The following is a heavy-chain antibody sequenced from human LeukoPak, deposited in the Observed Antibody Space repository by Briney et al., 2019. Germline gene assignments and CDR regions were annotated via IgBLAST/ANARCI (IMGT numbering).Heavy chain of an antibody. J-gene: IGHJ4*02. V-gene: IGHV4-59*01. Sequence: SETLSLICTVSGGSISSYYWSWIRQPPGKGLEWIGYFYYSGSTNYNPSLKSRVSISVDASKNQFSLKLSSVTAADTAVYYCACIPPDGYNFIFVGWGQGTLVTVSS. CDR2: FYYSGST. D-gene: IGHD5-24*01. CDR3: ACIPPDGYNFIFVG. CDR1: GGSISSYY.